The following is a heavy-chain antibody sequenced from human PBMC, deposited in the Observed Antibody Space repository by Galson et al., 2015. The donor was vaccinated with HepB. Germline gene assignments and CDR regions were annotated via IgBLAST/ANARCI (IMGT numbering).Heavy chain of an antibody. V-gene: IGHV2-5*02. D-gene: IGHD4-17*01. CDR2: IYWDDDQ. J-gene: IGHJ4*02. CDR3: AHIRDSASVRFDS. CDR1: GFSLSTSEEDVG. Sequence: PALVKPTQTLTLTCTFSGFSLSTSEEDVGVAWIRQPPGKALEWLALIYWDDDQRYSPSLKNRLTITKDSSKDQVVLIMTRMDPMDTATYYCAHIRDSASVRFDSWGQGAQVTVSS.